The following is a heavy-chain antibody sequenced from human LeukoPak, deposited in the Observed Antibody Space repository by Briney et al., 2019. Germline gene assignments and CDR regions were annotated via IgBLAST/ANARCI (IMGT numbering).Heavy chain of an antibody. V-gene: IGHV4-38-2*01. CDR1: GYSISSGYY. D-gene: IGHD3-3*01. CDR2: IYHGGST. Sequence: SETLSLTCAVSGYSISSGYYWGWIRQPPGKGLEWIGSIYHGGSTYYNPSLKSRVTISVDTSKNQFSLKLSSVTAADTAVYYCARQGVVSTTFDYWGQGTLVTVSS. J-gene: IGHJ4*02. CDR3: ARQGVVSTTFDY.